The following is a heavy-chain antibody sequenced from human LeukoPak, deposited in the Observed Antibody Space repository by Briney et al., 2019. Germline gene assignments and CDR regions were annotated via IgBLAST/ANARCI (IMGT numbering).Heavy chain of an antibody. J-gene: IGHJ4*02. CDR3: AKADKFSSWYHAGDY. V-gene: IGHV3-30*18. CDR1: GFTFSSYG. D-gene: IGHD6-13*01. CDR2: ISYDGSNK. Sequence: GGSLRLSCAASGFTFSSYGMHWVRQAPGKGLEWVAVISYDGSNKYYADSVKGRFTISRDNSKNTLYLQMNSLRAEDTAVYYCAKADKFSSWYHAGDYWGQGTLVTVSS.